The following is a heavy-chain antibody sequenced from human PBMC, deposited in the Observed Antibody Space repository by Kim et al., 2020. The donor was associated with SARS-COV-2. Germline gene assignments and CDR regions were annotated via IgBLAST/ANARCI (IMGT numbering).Heavy chain of an antibody. CDR3: ASSGDIVVVPGWFDP. CDR1: GGSFSGYY. CDR2: IDHSGST. Sequence: SETLSLTCAVYGGSFSGYYWSWIRQPPGKGLEWIGEIDHSGSTNYNPSLKSRVTISVDTSKNQFSLKLSSVTAADTAVYYCASSGDIVVVPGWFDPWGQGTLVTVSS. J-gene: IGHJ5*02. V-gene: IGHV4-34*01. D-gene: IGHD2-2*01.